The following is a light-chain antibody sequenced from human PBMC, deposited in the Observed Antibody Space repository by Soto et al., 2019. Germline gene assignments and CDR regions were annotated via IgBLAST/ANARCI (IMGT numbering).Light chain of an antibody. CDR3: QQYSSYPYT. CDR1: QSISSW. Sequence: DIQMTQSPSTLSSSVGDRVTITCRASQSISSWLAWYQQKPGKAPKLLIYDASSWDSGVPSRFSGSGSGTEFTLTISRLQPDDFATYYCQQYSSYPYTFGQGTKLEIK. V-gene: IGKV1-5*01. J-gene: IGKJ2*01. CDR2: DAS.